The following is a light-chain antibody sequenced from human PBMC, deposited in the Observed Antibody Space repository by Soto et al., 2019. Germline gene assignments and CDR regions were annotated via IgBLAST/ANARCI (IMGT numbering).Light chain of an antibody. V-gene: IGKV3-20*01. CDR3: QQYGSSPSIT. Sequence: EIVLTQSPGTLSLSPGERATLSCRASQSVTSNYLAWYQQKPGQAPXLXXYDTSTRASGVPDRFSGSGSGTEFTLTTSRLEPEDFAVYYCQQYGSSPSITFGQGTRLEIK. CDR1: QSVTSNY. CDR2: DTS. J-gene: IGKJ5*01.